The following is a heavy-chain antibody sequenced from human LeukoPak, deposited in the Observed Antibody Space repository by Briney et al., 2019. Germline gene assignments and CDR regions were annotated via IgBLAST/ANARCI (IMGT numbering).Heavy chain of an antibody. CDR1: GGSISSYY. CDR2: IYSSVST. D-gene: IGHD4/OR15-4a*01. Sequence: SETLSLTCTVSGGSISSYYWSWIRQPAGKGLEWIGHIYSSVSTNYNPSLESRVTMSIDTSKNQSSLRLNSVTAADTAVYYCAGVRTGALDYWGQGILVSVSS. J-gene: IGHJ4*02. V-gene: IGHV4-4*07. CDR3: AGVRTGALDY.